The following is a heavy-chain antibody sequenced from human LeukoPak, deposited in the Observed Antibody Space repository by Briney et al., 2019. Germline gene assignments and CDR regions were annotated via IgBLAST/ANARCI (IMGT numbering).Heavy chain of an antibody. Sequence: SVTVSCKASGGTFSSYAISWVRQAPGQGLVWMGRIIPILGIANYAQKFQGRVTITADKSTSTAYMELSSLRSEDTAVYYCAMLVATTEYYFDYWGQGTLVTVSS. CDR1: GGTFSSYA. D-gene: IGHD5-12*01. V-gene: IGHV1-69*04. CDR2: IIPILGIA. J-gene: IGHJ4*02. CDR3: AMLVATTEYYFDY.